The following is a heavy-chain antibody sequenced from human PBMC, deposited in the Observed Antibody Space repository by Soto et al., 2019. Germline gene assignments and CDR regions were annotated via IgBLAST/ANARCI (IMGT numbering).Heavy chain of an antibody. Sequence: GASVKVSCKASGGTFSSYAISWVRQAPGQGPEWMGGIIPIFGTANYAQKFQGRVTITADESTSTAYMELSSLRSEDTAVYYCAGDWRDSSGYYWSYFDYWGQGTLVTVSS. CDR3: AGDWRDSSGYYWSYFDY. J-gene: IGHJ4*02. CDR1: GGTFSSYA. CDR2: IIPIFGTA. V-gene: IGHV1-69*13. D-gene: IGHD3-22*01.